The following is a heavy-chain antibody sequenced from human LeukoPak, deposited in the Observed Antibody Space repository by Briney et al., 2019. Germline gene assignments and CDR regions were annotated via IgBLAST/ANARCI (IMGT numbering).Heavy chain of an antibody. J-gene: IGHJ5*02. CDR1: GFTFSDYY. D-gene: IGHD6-13*01. V-gene: IGHV3-11*06. Sequence: GGSLRLSCAASGFTFSDYYMSWIRQAPGKGLKWVSYISSSSSYTNYADSVKGRFTISRDNAKNSLYLQMNSLRAEDTAVYYCARDEGVAAAGVNWFDPWGQGTLVTVSS. CDR3: ARDEGVAAAGVNWFDP. CDR2: ISSSSSYT.